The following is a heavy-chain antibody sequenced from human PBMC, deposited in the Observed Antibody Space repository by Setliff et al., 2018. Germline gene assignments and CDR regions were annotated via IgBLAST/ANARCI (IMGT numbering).Heavy chain of an antibody. D-gene: IGHD2-15*01. CDR2: ISNGGGAV. J-gene: IGHJ4*02. CDR1: GFSLTTYE. CDR3: ARTCSGSGCYAGLES. V-gene: IGHV3-48*03. Sequence: GSLRLSCSASGFSLTTYELNWVRQAPGKGLEWLAYISNGGGAVHYADSVKGRFTISRDNTKNSLYLQMNSLRPEDTAVYYCARTCSGSGCYAGLESWGQGTPVTVS.